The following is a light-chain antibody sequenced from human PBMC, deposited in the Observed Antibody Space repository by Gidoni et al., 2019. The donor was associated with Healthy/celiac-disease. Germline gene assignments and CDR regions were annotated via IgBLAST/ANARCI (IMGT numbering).Light chain of an antibody. Sequence: QSVLTQPPSVSGAPGQRVTISCTGSSSNIGAGYDVHWYQQRPGTAPKLLIYGNSNRPSGVPDRFSGSKSGTSASLAITGLQAEDEADYYCQSDDSSLSGRVFGTGTKVTVL. CDR1: SSNIGAGYD. CDR3: QSDDSSLSGRV. J-gene: IGLJ1*01. V-gene: IGLV1-40*01. CDR2: GNS.